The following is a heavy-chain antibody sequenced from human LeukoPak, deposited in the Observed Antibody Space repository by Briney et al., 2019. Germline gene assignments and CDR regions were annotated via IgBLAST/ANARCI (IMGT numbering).Heavy chain of an antibody. Sequence: SVKVSCKASGGTFNSYTISWVRQAPGQGLEWMGRIIPILGIANYAQKFQGRVTITADKSTSTAYMELSSLRSEDTAVYYCARGFLGYCSGGSCYWFDPWGQGTLVTVSS. CDR2: IIPILGIA. J-gene: IGHJ5*02. CDR1: GGTFNSYT. V-gene: IGHV1-69*02. CDR3: ARGFLGYCSGGSCYWFDP. D-gene: IGHD2-15*01.